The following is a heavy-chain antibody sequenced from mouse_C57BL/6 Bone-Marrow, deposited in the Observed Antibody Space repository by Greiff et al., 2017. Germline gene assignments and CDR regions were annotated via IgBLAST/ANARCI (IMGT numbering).Heavy chain of an antibody. D-gene: IGHD3-2*02. Sequence: QVQLQQPGAELVRPGTSVKLSCKASGYTFTSYWMHWVKQRPGQGLEWIGVIDPSDSYTNYNQKFKGKATLTVDTSSSTAYMQLSSLTSDDSSVYYCARETAQATFAYWGQGTLVTVSA. CDR2: IDPSDSYT. J-gene: IGHJ3*01. CDR1: GYTFTSYW. CDR3: ARETAQATFAY. V-gene: IGHV1-59*01.